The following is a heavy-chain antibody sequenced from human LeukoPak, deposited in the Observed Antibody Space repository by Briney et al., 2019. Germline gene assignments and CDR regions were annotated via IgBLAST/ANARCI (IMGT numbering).Heavy chain of an antibody. D-gene: IGHD7-27*01. CDR2: IQDDGSVP. Sequence: GGSLRLSCGASGLTFRKSWMSWVGQAPGKGLGGGAAIQDDGSVPDSVDSVKGRLPFSRENAKNSLYLRMDSLRARDTAVYYCATYTNWGAGDVWGQGTTVSVSS. CDR1: GLTFRKSW. CDR3: ATYTNWGAGDV. J-gene: IGHJ6*02. V-gene: IGHV3-7*01.